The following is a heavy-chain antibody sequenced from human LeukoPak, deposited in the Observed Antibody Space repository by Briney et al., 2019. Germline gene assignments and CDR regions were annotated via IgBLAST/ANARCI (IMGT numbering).Heavy chain of an antibody. J-gene: IGHJ6*03. V-gene: IGHV4-34*01. Sequence: SETLSLTCALYGGSLSGFHWTWIRQPPGKGLEWIGEITHSGNTNYNPSLKSRVTMSLDTSKTQFSLKLSSVTAADTAVYYCARGNLVGVPAANRAYSYMDVWGKGTTVTVSS. D-gene: IGHD2-2*01. CDR2: ITHSGNT. CDR3: ARGNLVGVPAANRAYSYMDV. CDR1: GGSLSGFH.